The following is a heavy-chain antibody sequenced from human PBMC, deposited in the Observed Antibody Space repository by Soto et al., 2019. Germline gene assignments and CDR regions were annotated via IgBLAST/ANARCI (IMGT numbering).Heavy chain of an antibody. CDR3: ASDQGITTIGVYSLYNYGRDV. J-gene: IGHJ6*02. CDR2: FSTDNGNT. Sequence: QVQLVQSGAEVKKPGASVKVSCKASGYTFTNSGISWVRQAPGPGLEWMGRFSTDNGNTNYAQHLQGRVSITTDTSTSTAYMDVTSLRSDDTAVYYCASDQGITTIGVYSLYNYGRDVWGQGTTVTAAS. D-gene: IGHD3-3*01. CDR1: GYTFTNSG. V-gene: IGHV1-18*01.